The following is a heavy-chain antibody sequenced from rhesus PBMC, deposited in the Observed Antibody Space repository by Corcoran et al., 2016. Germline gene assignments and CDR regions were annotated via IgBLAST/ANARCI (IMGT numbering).Heavy chain of an antibody. CDR1: GGSISDSYY. Sequence: QVQLQESGPGLVKPSETLSLTCTVSGGSISDSYYWSWIRQPPGKGLEWMGRIYGRGGSTNSNPSLKSRVTISRDTSKNQFSLKLSSVTAADTAMYYCAGRIAAAGYGLDSWGQGVVVTVSS. J-gene: IGHJ6*01. V-gene: IGHV4-106*01. CDR2: IYGRGGST. D-gene: IGHD6-25*01. CDR3: AGRIAAAGYGLDS.